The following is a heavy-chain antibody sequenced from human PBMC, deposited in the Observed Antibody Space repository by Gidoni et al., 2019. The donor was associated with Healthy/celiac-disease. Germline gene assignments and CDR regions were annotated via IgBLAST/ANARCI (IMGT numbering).Heavy chain of an antibody. Sequence: QVQLVQSGAEVKKPGASVKVSCKASGYNFTSYALTWVRQAHGQGLEWMGWMNPNSGNTGYAQKFQGRVTMTRNTSISTAYMELSSLRSEDTAVYYCARGRTTVIFDYWGQGTLVTVSS. V-gene: IGHV1-8*01. J-gene: IGHJ4*02. CDR3: ARGRTTVIFDY. D-gene: IGHD4-17*01. CDR1: GYNFTSYA. CDR2: MNPNSGNT.